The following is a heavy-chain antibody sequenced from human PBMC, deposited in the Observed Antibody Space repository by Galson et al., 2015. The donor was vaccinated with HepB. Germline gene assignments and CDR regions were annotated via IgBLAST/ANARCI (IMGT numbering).Heavy chain of an antibody. D-gene: IGHD6-13*01. CDR3: AKGEAAAGSY. J-gene: IGHJ4*02. CDR2: ISSSSSYI. Sequence: SLSLCCEASGFTFSSYSMNWVRQAPGKGLEWVSSISSSSSYIYYADSVKGRFTISRDNSKNTLYQQMNSLRTEDTAVYYCAKGEAAAGSYWGQETLVTVSS. CDR1: GFTFSSYS. V-gene: IGHV3-21*01.